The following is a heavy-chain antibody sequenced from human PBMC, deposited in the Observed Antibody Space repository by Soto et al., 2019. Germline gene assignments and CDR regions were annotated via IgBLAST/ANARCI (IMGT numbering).Heavy chain of an antibody. CDR3: AKDPTTMARCYFDS. J-gene: IGHJ4*02. D-gene: IGHD4-4*01. Sequence: EVQLLESGGGLVQPGGSLRLSCAASGFTFSNYAMTWVRQAPGKGLEWVSVISGSCDTTDYADSVKGRFTISRDNSKNTLYLPMNSLRAEDTAVYYWAKDPTTMARCYFDSWGQGTLVTVSS. CDR2: ISGSCDTT. CDR1: GFTFSNYA. V-gene: IGHV3-23*01.